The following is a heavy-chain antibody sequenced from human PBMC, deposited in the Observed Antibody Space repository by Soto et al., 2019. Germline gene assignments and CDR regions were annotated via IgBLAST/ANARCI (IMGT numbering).Heavy chain of an antibody. CDR3: ARDVHLWPYYYYGMDV. D-gene: IGHD3-10*01. CDR2: ISYDGSNK. CDR1: GFTFSSYA. V-gene: IGHV3-30-3*01. J-gene: IGHJ6*02. Sequence: GGSLRLSCAASGFTFSSYAMHWVRQAPGKGLEWVAVISYDGSNKYYADSVKGRFTISRDNSKNTLYLQMNSLRAEDTAVYYCARDVHLWPYYYYGMDVWGQGTTVTVSS.